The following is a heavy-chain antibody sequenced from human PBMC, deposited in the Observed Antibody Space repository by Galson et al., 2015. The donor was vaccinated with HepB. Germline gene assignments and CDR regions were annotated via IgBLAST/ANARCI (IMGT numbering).Heavy chain of an antibody. Sequence: SVKVSCKASGYTLYTSEINWVRQATGQGLEWMGWMNPNNGHTGYAQKFQGRVTMTRNTSTSTVYMELSGLTSEDTAMYYCARKGRYDFWSGPYFDYWGQGTLVTVSS. V-gene: IGHV1-8*01. CDR2: MNPNNGHT. J-gene: IGHJ4*02. CDR1: GYTLYTSE. CDR3: ARKGRYDFWSGPYFDY. D-gene: IGHD3-3*01.